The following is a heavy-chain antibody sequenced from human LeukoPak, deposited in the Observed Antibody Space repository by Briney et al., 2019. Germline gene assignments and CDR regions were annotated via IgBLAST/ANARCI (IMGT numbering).Heavy chain of an antibody. V-gene: IGHV4-34*01. CDR3: ARGRRLLLWFGELLCWFDP. J-gene: IGHJ5*02. CDR1: GGSFSGYY. CDR2: INHSGST. Sequence: PSETLSLTCAVYGGSFSGYYWSWIRQPPGKGLEWIGEINHSGSTNYNPSLKSRVTISVGTSKNQFSLKLSSVTAADTAVYYCARGRRLLLWFGELLCWFDPWGQGTLVTVSS. D-gene: IGHD3-10*01.